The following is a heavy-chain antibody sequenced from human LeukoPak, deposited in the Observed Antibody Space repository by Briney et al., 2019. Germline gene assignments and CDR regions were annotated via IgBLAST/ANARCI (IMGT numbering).Heavy chain of an antibody. D-gene: IGHD1-26*01. V-gene: IGHV3-11*01. CDR2: ISSSGSTI. Sequence: GGSLRLSCAASGFTFSTYAMSWVRQAPGKGLEWVSYISSSGSTIYYADSVKGRFTISRDNAKNSLYLQMNSLRAEDTAVYYCARGPPTGELQAFDIWGQGTMVTVSS. CDR3: ARGPPTGELQAFDI. J-gene: IGHJ3*02. CDR1: GFTFSTYA.